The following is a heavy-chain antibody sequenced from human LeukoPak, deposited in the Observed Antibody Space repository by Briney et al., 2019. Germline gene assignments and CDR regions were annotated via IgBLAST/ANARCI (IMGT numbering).Heavy chain of an antibody. CDR1: GYTFTGYY. J-gene: IGHJ5*02. Sequence: GASVKVSCKASGYTFTGYYMHWVRQAPGQGLEWMGWINPNSGGTNYAQKFQGRVTMTRDTFISTAYMELSRLRSDDTAVYYCARGQVPAAIGGNWFDPWGQGTLVTVSS. D-gene: IGHD2-2*02. CDR3: ARGQVPAAIGGNWFDP. V-gene: IGHV1-2*02. CDR2: INPNSGGT.